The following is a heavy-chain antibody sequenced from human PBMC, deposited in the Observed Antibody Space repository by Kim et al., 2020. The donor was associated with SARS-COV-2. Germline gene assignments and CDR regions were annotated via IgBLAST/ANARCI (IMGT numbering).Heavy chain of an antibody. CDR1: GGSISSSSYY. Sequence: SETLSLTCTVSGGSISSSSYYWGWIRQPPGKGLEWIGSIYYSGSTYYNPSLKSRVTISVDTSKNQFSLKLSSVTAADTAVYYCVRAGYYDSSGYLAQTDSYNWFDPWGQGTLVTVSS. D-gene: IGHD3-22*01. CDR2: IYYSGST. CDR3: VRAGYYDSSGYLAQTDSYNWFDP. J-gene: IGHJ5*02. V-gene: IGHV4-39*01.